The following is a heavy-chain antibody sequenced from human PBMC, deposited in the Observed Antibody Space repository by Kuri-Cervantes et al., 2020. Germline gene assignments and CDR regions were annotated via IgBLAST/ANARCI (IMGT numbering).Heavy chain of an antibody. CDR1: GFIFRDYT. CDR3: ARDSVGRGYMYGIGYFDS. V-gene: IGHV3-30*15. CDR2: ISFDGSDN. J-gene: IGHJ4*02. D-gene: IGHD5-18*01. Sequence: GESLKISCAASGFIFRDYTMHWVRQAPGKGLEWVAVISFDGSDNYYADSVKDRFTISRDSLKNTLDLQMSSLTTEDTAVYYCARDSVGRGYMYGIGYFDSWGQGTLVTVSS.